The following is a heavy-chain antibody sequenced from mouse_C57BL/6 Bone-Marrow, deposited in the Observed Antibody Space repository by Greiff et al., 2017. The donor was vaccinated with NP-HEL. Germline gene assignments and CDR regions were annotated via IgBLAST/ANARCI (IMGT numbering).Heavy chain of an antibody. CDR2: INPNNGGT. CDR1: GYTFTDYN. V-gene: IGHV1-18*01. CDR3: ARNDYGSSVYWYFDV. J-gene: IGHJ1*03. D-gene: IGHD1-1*01. Sequence: EVQLQQSGPELVKPGASVKIPCKASGYTFTDYNMDWVKQSHGKSLEWIGDINPNNGGTIYNQKFKGKATLTVDKSSSTAYMKLLSLTSEDTAVYYCARNDYGSSVYWYFDVWGTGTTVTVSS.